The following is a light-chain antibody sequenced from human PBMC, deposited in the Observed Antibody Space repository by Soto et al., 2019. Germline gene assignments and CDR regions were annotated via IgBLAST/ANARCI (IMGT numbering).Light chain of an antibody. Sequence: QSVLTQPASVSGSPGQSITISCTGTSSDVGGHDYVSWYQQYPGKAPKLMIYDVSNRPSGVSIRFSASKSGNTASLTISGLQAEDEADYYCSSYTSSSSLVLFGGGTQLTVL. CDR2: DVS. J-gene: IGLJ2*01. CDR3: SSYTSSSSLVL. V-gene: IGLV2-14*03. CDR1: SSDVGGHDY.